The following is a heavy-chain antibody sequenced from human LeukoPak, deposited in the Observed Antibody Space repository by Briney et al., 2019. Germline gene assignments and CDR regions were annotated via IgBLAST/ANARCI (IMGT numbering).Heavy chain of an antibody. Sequence: ASAKVSCKASGYTFTDYYLHWVRQAPGQGLEWLGWINPNSGGTNYAPKFQGRVTMTRDTSISTTAYMELSRLRSDDTAVYYCARPLSGSYYGEAFDIWGQGTMVTVSS. CDR2: INPNSGGT. D-gene: IGHD1-26*01. J-gene: IGHJ3*02. CDR1: GYTFTDYY. V-gene: IGHV1-2*02. CDR3: ARPLSGSYYGEAFDI.